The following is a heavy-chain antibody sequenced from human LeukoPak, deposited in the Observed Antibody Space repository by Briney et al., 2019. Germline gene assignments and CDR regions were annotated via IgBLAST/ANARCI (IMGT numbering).Heavy chain of an antibody. V-gene: IGHV4-59*01. CDR2: IYYSGSI. CDR3: ARGVGIAAAREENWFDP. D-gene: IGHD6-13*01. J-gene: IGHJ5*02. Sequence: SETLSLTCTVSGGSINSFYWSWIRKPPGKGLEWVGYIYYSGSINYNPSLNRRVTVSVDTSKNQFSLKLRSVTAADTAVYYCARGVGIAAAREENWFDPWGQGTLVTVSS. CDR1: GGSINSFY.